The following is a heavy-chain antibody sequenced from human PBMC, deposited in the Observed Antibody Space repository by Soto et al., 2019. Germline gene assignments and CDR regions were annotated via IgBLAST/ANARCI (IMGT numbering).Heavy chain of an antibody. V-gene: IGHV3-30-3*01. J-gene: IGHJ4*02. CDR1: GFTFSSYA. CDR3: ASHVIVGATTLNYFDY. CDR2: ISYDGSNK. Sequence: GGSLRLSCAASGFTFSSYAMHWVRQAPGKGLEWVAVISYDGSNKYYADSVKGRFTISRDNSKNTLYLQMNSLRAEDTAVYYCASHVIVGATTLNYFDYWGQGTLVTVSS. D-gene: IGHD1-26*01.